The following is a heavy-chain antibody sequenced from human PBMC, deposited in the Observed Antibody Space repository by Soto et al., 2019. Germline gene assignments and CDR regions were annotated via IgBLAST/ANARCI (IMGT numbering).Heavy chain of an antibody. J-gene: IGHJ3*02. Sequence: QVQLQQWGAGLLKPSETLSLTCAVYGGSFSGYYWSWIRQPPGKGLEWIGEINHSGSTNYNPSLKRRVTISVDTSKNQFSLKLSSVTAADTAVYYCARGPRKQLVSVAFDIWGQGTMVTVSS. V-gene: IGHV4-34*01. CDR3: ARGPRKQLVSVAFDI. D-gene: IGHD6-6*01. CDR2: INHSGST. CDR1: GGSFSGYY.